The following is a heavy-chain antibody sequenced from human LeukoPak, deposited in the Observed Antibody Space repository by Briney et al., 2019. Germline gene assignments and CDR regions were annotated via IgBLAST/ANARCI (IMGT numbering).Heavy chain of an antibody. J-gene: IGHJ4*02. CDR1: GFTFSSYA. CDR2: ISGSGGST. Sequence: GGSLRLSCAASGFTFSSYAMSWVRQAPGKGLEWISAISGSGGSTYYADSVKGRFTISRDNSKNTLYLQMNSLRAEDTAVYYCAKEYYYDSSGYGDYWGQGTLVTVSS. CDR3: AKEYYYDSSGYGDY. V-gene: IGHV3-23*01. D-gene: IGHD3-22*01.